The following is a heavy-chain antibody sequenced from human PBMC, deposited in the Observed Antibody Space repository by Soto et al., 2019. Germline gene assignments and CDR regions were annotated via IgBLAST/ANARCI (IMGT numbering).Heavy chain of an antibody. J-gene: IGHJ4*02. CDR1: GFTVSSFS. D-gene: IGHD6-19*01. CDR3: AKYGRDSSAWKADY. CDR2: ISGSGGST. V-gene: IGHV3-23*01. Sequence: EVELLESGGGLVQPGGSLRLSCAASGFTVSSFSMNLVRQAPGKGLEWVSAISGSGGSTYYADSVKDRFTISRDNSKSTLFLQMHSLRAEDTAVYYCAKYGRDSSAWKADYWGQGTLVTVSS.